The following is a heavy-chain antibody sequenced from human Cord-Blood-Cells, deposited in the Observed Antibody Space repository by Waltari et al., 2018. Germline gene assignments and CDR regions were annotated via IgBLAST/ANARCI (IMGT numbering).Heavy chain of an antibody. J-gene: IGHJ6*02. CDR2: INHSGST. Sequence: QVQLQQWGAGLLKPSETLSLTRAVYGGSFSGYYWSWIRQPPGKGLEWIGEINHSGSTNYNPSLKSRVTISVDTSKNQFSLKLSSVTAADTAVYYCASGYNWNDYYYYGMDVWGQGTTVTVSS. CDR3: ASGYNWNDYYYYGMDV. D-gene: IGHD1-1*01. V-gene: IGHV4-34*01. CDR1: GGSFSGYY.